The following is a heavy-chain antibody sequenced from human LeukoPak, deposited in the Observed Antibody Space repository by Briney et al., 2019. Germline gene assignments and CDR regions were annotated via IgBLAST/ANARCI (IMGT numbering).Heavy chain of an antibody. J-gene: IGHJ4*02. CDR3: ARRLADRYSYFDY. D-gene: IGHD3-9*01. CDR2: IYYSGST. Sequence: SETLSLTCTVSGGSISSGGYYWSWIRQHPAKGLEWIGYIYYSGSTYYNPSLKSRVTISVDTSKNQFSLKLSSVTAADTAVYYCARRLADRYSYFDYWGQGTLVTVSS. V-gene: IGHV4-31*03. CDR1: GGSISSGGYY.